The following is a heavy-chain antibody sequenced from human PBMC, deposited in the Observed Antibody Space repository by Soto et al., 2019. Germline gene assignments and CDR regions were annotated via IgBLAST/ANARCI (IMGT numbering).Heavy chain of an antibody. Sequence: KESGPTLVNPTQTLTLTCTFSGFSLSTSGVGVGRIRQPPGKALEWLALIYWDDDKRYSPSLKSRLTITKDTSKNQVVLTVTNVDPVDTATYYCARRHLNCYASGAYCTPFDYWGQGTLVTVSS. D-gene: IGHD3-10*01. CDR3: ARRHLNCYASGAYCTPFDY. V-gene: IGHV2-5*02. CDR2: IYWDDDK. CDR1: GFSLSTSGVG. J-gene: IGHJ4*02.